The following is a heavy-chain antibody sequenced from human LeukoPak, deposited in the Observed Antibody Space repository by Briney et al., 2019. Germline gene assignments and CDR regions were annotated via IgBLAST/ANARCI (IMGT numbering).Heavy chain of an antibody. CDR3: TRHRVRYCSSTSCSYYYYMDV. CDR2: IRSKANSYAT. J-gene: IGHJ6*03. CDR1: GFTFSGSA. D-gene: IGHD2-2*01. V-gene: IGHV3-73*01. Sequence: GGSLRLSCAASGFTFSGSAMHWVRQASGKGLEWVGRIRSKANSYATAYAASVKGRFTIPRDDSKNTAYLQMNSLKTEDTAVYCCTRHRVRYCSSTSCSYYYYMDVWGKGTTVTVSS.